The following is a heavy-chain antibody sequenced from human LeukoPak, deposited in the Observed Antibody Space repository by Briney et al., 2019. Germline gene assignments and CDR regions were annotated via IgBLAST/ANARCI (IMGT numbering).Heavy chain of an antibody. CDR3: ARTDSGVRYFDWLPDAFDI. V-gene: IGHV5-51*01. Sequence: GESLKISCKGSGYSFTSYWIGWVRQMPGRGLEWMGIIYPGDSDTRYSPSSQGQVTISADKSISTAYLQWSSLKASDTAMYYCARTDSGVRYFDWLPDAFDIWGQGTMVTVSS. CDR2: IYPGDSDT. CDR1: GYSFTSYW. D-gene: IGHD3-9*01. J-gene: IGHJ3*02.